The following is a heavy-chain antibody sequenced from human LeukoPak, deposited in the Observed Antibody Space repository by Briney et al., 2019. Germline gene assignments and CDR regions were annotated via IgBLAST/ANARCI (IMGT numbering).Heavy chain of an antibody. V-gene: IGHV4-59*01. CDR1: GGSISSYY. CDR3: AAYYYGSGSQDY. J-gene: IGHJ4*02. D-gene: IGHD3-10*01. CDR2: IYYSGST. Sequence: PSETLSLTCTVSGGSISSYYWSWIRQPPGKGLEWIGYIYYSGSTNYNPSLKSRVTISVDTSKNQFSLKLSSVTAADTAVYYCAAYYYGSGSQDYWGQGTLVTVSS.